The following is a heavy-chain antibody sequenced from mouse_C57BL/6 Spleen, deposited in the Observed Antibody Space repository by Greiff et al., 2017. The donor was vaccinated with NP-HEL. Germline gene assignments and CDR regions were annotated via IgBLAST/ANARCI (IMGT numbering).Heavy chain of an antibody. Sequence: VQLQQSGAELVRPGASVKLSCKASGYTFTDYYINWVKQRPGQGLEWIARIYPGSGNTYYNEKFKGKATLTAEKSSSTAYMQLSSLTSEDSAVYFCARGDYYGSSPRFAYWGQGTLVTVSA. V-gene: IGHV1-76*01. J-gene: IGHJ3*01. CDR1: GYTFTDYY. CDR3: ARGDYYGSSPRFAY. D-gene: IGHD1-1*01. CDR2: IYPGSGNT.